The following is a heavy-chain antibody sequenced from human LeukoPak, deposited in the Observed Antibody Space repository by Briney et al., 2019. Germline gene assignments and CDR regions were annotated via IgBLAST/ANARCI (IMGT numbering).Heavy chain of an antibody. J-gene: IGHJ6*03. V-gene: IGHV3-11*06. D-gene: IGHD1-26*01. CDR2: ITSTSSYM. CDR1: GFTFSDYY. Sequence: GGSLRLSCAASGFTFSDYYMSWIRQALGKGLEWVSSITSTSSYMYYADSVKGRFTISRDNAQNSLYLHMGSLRAEDTAVYYCARDPYSGGYGDDYYYYMDVWGXGTTVTIS. CDR3: ARDPYSGGYGDDYYYYMDV.